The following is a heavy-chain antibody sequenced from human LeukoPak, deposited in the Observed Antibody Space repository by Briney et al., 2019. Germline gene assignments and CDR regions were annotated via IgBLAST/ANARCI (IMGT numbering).Heavy chain of an antibody. Sequence: GGSLRLSCAASGFTFSSYSMNWVRQAPGKGLEWVSSISSSSSYINYADSVKGRFTISRDNAKNSLYLQMNSLRAEDTAVYYCAISSSPNWFDPWGQGTLVTVSS. CDR3: AISSSPNWFDP. J-gene: IGHJ5*02. V-gene: IGHV3-21*01. D-gene: IGHD6-13*01. CDR2: ISSSSSYI. CDR1: GFTFSSYS.